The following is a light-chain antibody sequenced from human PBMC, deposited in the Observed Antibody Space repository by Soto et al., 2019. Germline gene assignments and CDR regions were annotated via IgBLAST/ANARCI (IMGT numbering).Light chain of an antibody. J-gene: IGKJ4*01. CDR2: DAS. Sequence: EIVLTQSPGTLSLSPGERATLSCRASQSVSSSYLAWYQQKPGQAPRLLIYDASSRATGIPDRFSGSGSGTDFTLTISRLEPEDFGVYFCQQYDNWPLTFGGGTKVEIK. CDR1: QSVSSSY. CDR3: QQYDNWPLT. V-gene: IGKV3-20*01.